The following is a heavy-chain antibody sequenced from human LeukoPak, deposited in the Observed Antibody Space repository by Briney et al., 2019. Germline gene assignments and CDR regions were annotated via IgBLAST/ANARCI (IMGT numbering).Heavy chain of an antibody. CDR2: MYYSGST. D-gene: IGHD3-10*01. CDR1: GGSISSSSYY. Sequence: SETLSLTCTVSGGSISSSSYYWGWIRQPPGKGLEWIGSMYYSGSTYYNPSLKSRVSISRDMSKNQLSLMLSSVTAADTAVYYCARGFGAGNYYYGWFDPWGQGTLVSVSS. V-gene: IGHV4-39*07. CDR3: ARGFGAGNYYYGWFDP. J-gene: IGHJ5*02.